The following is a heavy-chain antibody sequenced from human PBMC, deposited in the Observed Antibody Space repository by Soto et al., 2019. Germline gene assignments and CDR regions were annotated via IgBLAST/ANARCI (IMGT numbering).Heavy chain of an antibody. V-gene: IGHV1-18*01. CDR2: IGANEGNT. CDR3: ARHRSRGWPETPYFDY. Sequence: QVQLVQSGPELKKPGASVKVSCKASGFTLITYGIDWVRQASGQGLEWMGWIGANEGNTNFAQKLQGRVTLTTDTPTDTAYMELRSLRSDDTALYYCARHRSRGWPETPYFDYWGQGTLVTVAS. CDR1: GFTLITYG. J-gene: IGHJ4*02. D-gene: IGHD5-12*01.